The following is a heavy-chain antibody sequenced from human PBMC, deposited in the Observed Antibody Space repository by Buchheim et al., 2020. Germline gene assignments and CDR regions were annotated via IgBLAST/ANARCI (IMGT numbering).Heavy chain of an antibody. CDR3: ASDWSYALDV. J-gene: IGHJ6*02. CDR1: GLAFNNRW. Sequence: EVQLVESGGGLVQPGGSLRLSCAVSGLAFNNRWMHWVRQAPGKGLVWVSHVNSDESTTTYADSVKGRFTIPRDNDKNTLYLQMNSLRAEDTAVYYCASDWSYALDVWGQGTT. V-gene: IGHV3-74*01. CDR2: VNSDESTT.